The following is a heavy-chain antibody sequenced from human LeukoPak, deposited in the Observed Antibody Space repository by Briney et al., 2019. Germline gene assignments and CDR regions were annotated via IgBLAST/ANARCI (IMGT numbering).Heavy chain of an antibody. CDR2: IYYSGST. J-gene: IGHJ6*02. CDR3: AGDSTGPDRSGVVKGYYYYGMDV. Sequence: SETLSLTCTVSGGSISSYYWSWIRQPPGKGLEWIGYIYYSGSTNYNPSLKSRVAISVDTSKNQFSLKLSSVTAADTAVYYCAGDSTGPDRSGVVKGYYYYGMDVWGQGTTVTVSS. CDR1: GGSISSYY. D-gene: IGHD3-3*01. V-gene: IGHV4-59*01.